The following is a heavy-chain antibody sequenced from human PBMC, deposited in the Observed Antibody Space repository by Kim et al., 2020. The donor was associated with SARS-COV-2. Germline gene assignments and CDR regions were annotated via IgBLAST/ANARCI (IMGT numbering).Heavy chain of an antibody. CDR3: TVGMTLQQLPGGGTTYSPPIPDI. D-gene: IGHD6-13*01. CDR1: GFTFSNAW. J-gene: IGHJ4*02. Sequence: GGSLRLSCAASGFTFSNAWMSWVRQAPGKGLEWVGRIKSKTDGGTTDYAAPVKGRFTISRDDSKNTLYLQMNSLKTEDTAVYYCTVGMTLQQLPGGGTTYSPPIPDIWGQGTLVTVSS. CDR2: IKSKTDGGTT. V-gene: IGHV3-15*01.